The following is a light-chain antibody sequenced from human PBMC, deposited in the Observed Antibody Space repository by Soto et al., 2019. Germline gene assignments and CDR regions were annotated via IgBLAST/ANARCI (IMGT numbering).Light chain of an antibody. V-gene: IGKV1-39*01. CDR1: QTIMTY. Sequence: DIQMTQSPSSLSASVGDEVTIPCRASQTIMTYLNWYQLKPGKPPRLLIYAASSLQSGVPSRFSGSGSGTDFTLTISSLQPEDFATYSCQQSYNSPQTFGQGTKVDI. J-gene: IGKJ1*01. CDR2: AAS. CDR3: QQSYNSPQT.